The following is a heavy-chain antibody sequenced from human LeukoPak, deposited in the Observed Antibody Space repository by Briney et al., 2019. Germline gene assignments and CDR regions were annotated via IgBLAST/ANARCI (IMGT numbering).Heavy chain of an antibody. Sequence: PSETLSLTCTVSGDSFSSVTDYWAWIRQPPGKGLEWIGYIYYSGSTNYNPSLKSRVTISVDTSKNQFSLKLSSVTAADTAVYYCARGGYSGYDESFDYWGQGTLVTVSS. V-gene: IGHV4-61*01. J-gene: IGHJ4*02. CDR3: ARGGYSGYDESFDY. D-gene: IGHD5-12*01. CDR1: GDSFSSVTDY. CDR2: IYYSGST.